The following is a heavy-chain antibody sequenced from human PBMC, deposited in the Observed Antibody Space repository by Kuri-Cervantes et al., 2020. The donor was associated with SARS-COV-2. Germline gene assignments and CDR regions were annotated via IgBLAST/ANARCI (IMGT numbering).Heavy chain of an antibody. J-gene: IGHJ4*02. D-gene: IGHD4-17*01. CDR2: ISGSGSYI. V-gene: IGHV3-21*01. Sequence: LSLTCAASGFTFSSYSMNWVRQAPGKALQWVSSISGSGSYIYYADSVKGRFTVSRDNSKNTLYLQMNSLRAEDTAVYYCARDVAYGDFSFDYWGQGTLVTVSS. CDR3: ARDVAYGDFSFDY. CDR1: GFTFSSYS.